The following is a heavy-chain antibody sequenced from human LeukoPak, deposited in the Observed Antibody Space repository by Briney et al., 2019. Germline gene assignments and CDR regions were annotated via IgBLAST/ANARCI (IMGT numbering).Heavy chain of an antibody. CDR2: ISSSSSYI. J-gene: IGHJ2*01. CDR3: ARDRRGYLWFPVVRLYWYFDL. Sequence: GGSLRLSCAASGFSFSSYSMNWVRQAPGKGLEWVSSISSSSSYIYYADSVKGRFTISRDNAKNSLYLQMNSLRAEDTAVYYCARDRRGYLWFPVVRLYWYFDLWGRGTLVTVSS. V-gene: IGHV3-21*01. CDR1: GFSFSSYS. D-gene: IGHD3-10*01.